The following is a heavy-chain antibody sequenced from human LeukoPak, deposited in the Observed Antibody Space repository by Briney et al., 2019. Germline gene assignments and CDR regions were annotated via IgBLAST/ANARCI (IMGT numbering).Heavy chain of an antibody. Sequence: PGRSLRLSRAASGFTFDDYAMHWVRQAPGKGLEWVSGISWNSGSIGYADSVKGRFTISRDNAKNSLYLQMNSLRAEDTALYYCAKDIGYYYDSSGYPDYWGQGTLVTVSS. V-gene: IGHV3-9*01. CDR2: ISWNSGSI. CDR3: AKDIGYYYDSSGYPDY. D-gene: IGHD3-22*01. CDR1: GFTFDDYA. J-gene: IGHJ4*02.